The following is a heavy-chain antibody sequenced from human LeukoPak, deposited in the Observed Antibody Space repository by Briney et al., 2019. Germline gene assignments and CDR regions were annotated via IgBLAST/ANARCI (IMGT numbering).Heavy chain of an antibody. V-gene: IGHV4-34*01. CDR3: ARDLRGSSWYGGWFDP. Sequence: SETLALTCAVYGGSFSGYYWSWLRQPPGKGLEWIGECNHSGSTNYNPSLKSRVTISVDTSKNQFSLKLSSVTAADTAVYYCARDLRGSSWYGGWFDPWGQGTLVTVSS. CDR2: CNHSGST. J-gene: IGHJ5*02. CDR1: GGSFSGYY. D-gene: IGHD6-13*01.